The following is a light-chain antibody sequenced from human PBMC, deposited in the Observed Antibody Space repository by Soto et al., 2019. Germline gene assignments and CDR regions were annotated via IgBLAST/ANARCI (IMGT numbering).Light chain of an antibody. J-gene: IGKJ2*01. Sequence: DIQMTQSPSTLSASVGDRVTITCRASQNINTWLDWYQQKPGRAPKLLIYKASSLESGVPSRFSGSGSGTEFTLTISSLQPDDFATYYCQQYNSYSMYTFGQGTKLEIK. CDR3: QQYNSYSMYT. V-gene: IGKV1-5*03. CDR1: QNINTW. CDR2: KAS.